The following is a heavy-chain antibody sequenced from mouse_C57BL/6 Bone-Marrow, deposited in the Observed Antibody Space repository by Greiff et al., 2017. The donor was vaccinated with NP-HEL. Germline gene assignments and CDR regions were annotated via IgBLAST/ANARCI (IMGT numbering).Heavy chain of an antibody. CDR1: GYTFTSYW. V-gene: IGHV1-50*01. Sequence: VQLQQPGAELVKPGASVKLSCKASGYTFTSYWMQWVKQRPGQGLEWIGEIDPSDSYTNYNQKFKGKATLTVDTSSSTAYMQLSSLTSEDSAVYYCARGAYFAWFAYWGQGTLVTVSA. J-gene: IGHJ3*01. CDR2: IDPSDSYT. D-gene: IGHD6-5*01. CDR3: ARGAYFAWFAY.